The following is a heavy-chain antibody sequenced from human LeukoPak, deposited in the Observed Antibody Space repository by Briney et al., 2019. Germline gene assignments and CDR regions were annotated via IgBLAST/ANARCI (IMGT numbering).Heavy chain of an antibody. CDR3: AKDSGALDLGY. D-gene: IGHD3-16*01. CDR1: GYTFTIYY. J-gene: IGHJ4*02. Sequence: ASVKVSCKASGYTFTIYYMHWVRQAPGQGLEWMGIINPSGGSTSYAQKFQGRVTMTRDTSTSTVYMELSSLRSEDTAVYYCAKDSGALDLGYWGQGTLVTVSS. V-gene: IGHV1-46*01. CDR2: INPSGGST.